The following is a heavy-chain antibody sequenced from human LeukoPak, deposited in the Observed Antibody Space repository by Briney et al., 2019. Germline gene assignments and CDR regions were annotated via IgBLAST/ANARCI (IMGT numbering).Heavy chain of an antibody. CDR1: AFTFSEYS. Sequence: GGSLRLSCVGSAFTFSEYSMSWIRQAPGRELEWISSITESGGTEYYADSVKGRFSISRDNAKNSLYLQMNSLRAEDTAVYYCARELSSEAMGITMVRGVLDAFDIWGQGTMVTVSS. CDR3: ARELSSEAMGITMVRGVLDAFDI. CDR2: ITESGGTE. V-gene: IGHV3-11*04. D-gene: IGHD3-10*01. J-gene: IGHJ3*02.